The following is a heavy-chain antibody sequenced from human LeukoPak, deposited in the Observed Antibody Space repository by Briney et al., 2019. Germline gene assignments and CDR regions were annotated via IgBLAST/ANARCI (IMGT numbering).Heavy chain of an antibody. V-gene: IGHV4-38-2*02. CDR1: GYSISSGYY. Sequence: PSETLSLTCTVSGYSISSGYYWGWIRQPPGKGLEWIGSIYHSGSTYYNPSLKSRVTISVDTSENQFSLKLSSVTAADTAVYYCAGIIVGATSYDYWGQGTLVTVSS. D-gene: IGHD1-26*01. CDR2: IYHSGST. J-gene: IGHJ4*02. CDR3: AGIIVGATSYDY.